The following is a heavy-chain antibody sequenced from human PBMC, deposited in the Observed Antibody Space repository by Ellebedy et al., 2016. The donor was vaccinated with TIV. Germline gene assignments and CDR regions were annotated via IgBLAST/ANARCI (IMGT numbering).Heavy chain of an antibody. CDR3: AKGTQWLGRSCFDH. V-gene: IGHV3-23*01. J-gene: IGHJ4*02. CDR1: GFTFNNYA. Sequence: PGGSLRLSCAASGFTFNNYAMSWIRQAPGKGLEWVSTITGSGGSTDYADSVKGRFTFSRDNSKNTLYLHMNSLRVEDTAAYYGAKGTQWLGRSCFDHWGQGILVTVSS. D-gene: IGHD6-19*01. CDR2: ITGSGGST.